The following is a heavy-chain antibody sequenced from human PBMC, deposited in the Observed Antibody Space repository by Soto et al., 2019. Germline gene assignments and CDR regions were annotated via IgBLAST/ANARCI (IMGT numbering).Heavy chain of an antibody. J-gene: IGHJ4*02. CDR1: GFTFSDYY. V-gene: IGHV3-11*05. D-gene: IGHD5-18*01. CDR2: ISSSSSYI. CDR3: ARTRFSYGYGLDY. Sequence: QVQLVESGGGLVKPGGSRRLSCAASGFTFSDYYMSWIRQAPGKGLEGVSYISSSSSYINYADSVKGRFTISRDNDKNSLYLQMNSLRAEDTAVYWCARTRFSYGYGLDYWGQGTLVTVSS.